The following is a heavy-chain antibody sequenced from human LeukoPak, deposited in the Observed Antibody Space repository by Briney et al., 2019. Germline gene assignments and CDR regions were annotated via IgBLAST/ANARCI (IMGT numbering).Heavy chain of an antibody. Sequence: GGSLRLPCAASGFTFSSYSMNWVRQAPGKGLEWVSSISSSSSYIYYADSVKGRFTISRDNAKNLLYLQMNSLRAEDTAVYYCARDRPGYALNWFDPWGQGTLVTVSS. J-gene: IGHJ5*02. CDR1: GFTFSSYS. D-gene: IGHD5-12*01. CDR3: ARDRPGYALNWFDP. CDR2: ISSSSSYI. V-gene: IGHV3-21*01.